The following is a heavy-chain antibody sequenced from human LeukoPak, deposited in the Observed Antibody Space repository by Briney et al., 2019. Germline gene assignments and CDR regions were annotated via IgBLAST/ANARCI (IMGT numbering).Heavy chain of an antibody. V-gene: IGHV4-4*07. D-gene: IGHD6-13*01. Sequence: PSETLSLTCTVSGGSISSYYWTWIRQPAGKGVEGIGRIYTSGSTNYNPSLKSRVTMSVGTSNNQFSLNLSSVTAAHTAVYYCARQMIAAGKNYYGMDVWGQRTTVTVSS. J-gene: IGHJ6*02. CDR1: GGSISSYY. CDR3: ARQMIAAGKNYYGMDV. CDR2: IYTSGST.